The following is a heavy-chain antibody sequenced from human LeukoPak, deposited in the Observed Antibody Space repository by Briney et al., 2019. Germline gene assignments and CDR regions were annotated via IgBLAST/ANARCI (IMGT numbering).Heavy chain of an antibody. CDR3: ARVAYDYVWGSYRSPFYYFDC. Sequence: ASVKVSCKASGYTFTRYYMHWVRQAPGQGLEWMEIINPSGGSTSYAQKFQGRVTMTRDMSTSTVYMELSSLRSEDTAVYYCARVAYDYVWGSYRSPFYYFDCWGQGTLVTVSS. V-gene: IGHV1-46*01. J-gene: IGHJ4*02. CDR1: GYTFTRYY. D-gene: IGHD3-16*02. CDR2: INPSGGST.